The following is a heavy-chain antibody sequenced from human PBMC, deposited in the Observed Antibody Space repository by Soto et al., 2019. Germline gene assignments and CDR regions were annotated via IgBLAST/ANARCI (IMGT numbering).Heavy chain of an antibody. CDR3: ARESFSASPNFFDY. CDR1: GFAFSNYE. D-gene: IGHD3-3*02. CDR2: ISLSGSTI. Sequence: GGSLRLSCAASGFAFSNYEMNWVRQAPGKGLEWVSYISLSGSTIYYADSVKGRFTISRDDAKNSLYLQMDSLRADDTAVYYCARESFSASPNFFDYWGQGTLVTVSS. V-gene: IGHV3-48*03. J-gene: IGHJ4*02.